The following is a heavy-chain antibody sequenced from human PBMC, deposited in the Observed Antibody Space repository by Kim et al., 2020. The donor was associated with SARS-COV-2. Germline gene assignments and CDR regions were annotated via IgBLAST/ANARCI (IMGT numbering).Heavy chain of an antibody. D-gene: IGHD2-2*02. V-gene: IGHV3-7*03. Sequence: GGSLRLSCAASGFTFSSYWMSWVRQAPGKGLEWVANIKQDGSEKYYVDSVKGRLSIPRDNAKNSLYLQMNSLRAEDTAVYYCARENVVVPAAIRDPLYYYYYGMDVWGQGTTVTVSS. CDR3: ARENVVVPAAIRDPLYYYYYGMDV. J-gene: IGHJ6*02. CDR2: IKQDGSEK. CDR1: GFTFSSYW.